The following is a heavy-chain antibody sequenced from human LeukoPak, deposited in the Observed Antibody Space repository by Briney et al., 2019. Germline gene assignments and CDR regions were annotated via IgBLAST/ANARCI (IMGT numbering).Heavy chain of an antibody. CDR2: MYYSGST. D-gene: IGHD3-10*01. CDR3: ARDYHGSGSLTTFDY. J-gene: IGHJ4*02. CDR1: GGSISSSSYY. V-gene: IGHV4-39*07. Sequence: SETLSLTCTVSGGSISSSSYYWGWIRQPPGKGLEWIGNMYYSGSTNYNPSLKSRVTISVDTSKNQFSLKLSSVTAADTAVYYCARDYHGSGSLTTFDYWGQGTLVTVSS.